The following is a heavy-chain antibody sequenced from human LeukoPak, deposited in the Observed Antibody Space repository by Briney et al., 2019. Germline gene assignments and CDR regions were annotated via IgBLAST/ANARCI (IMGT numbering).Heavy chain of an antibody. D-gene: IGHD4-17*01. V-gene: IGHV3-23*01. CDR2: ISGSGDST. CDR1: GFTFSNYA. CDR3: AKDIDNGDYVVS. Sequence: GGSLRLSCAASGFTFSNYAMRWVRQAPGKGLEWVSGISGSGDSTYYADSVKGRFTISRDNSKNMLYLQMNSLRAEDTAVYYCAKDIDNGDYVVSWGQGTLVTVSS. J-gene: IGHJ4*02.